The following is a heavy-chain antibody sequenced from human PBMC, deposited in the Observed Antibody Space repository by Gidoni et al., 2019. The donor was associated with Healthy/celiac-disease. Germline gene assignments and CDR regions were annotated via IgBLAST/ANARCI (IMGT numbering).Heavy chain of an antibody. Sequence: VQLVESGGGVVQPGRSLRLSCAASGFTFSSYGMHWVRQAPGKGLEWVAVIWYDGSNKYYADSVKGRFTISRDNSKNTLYLQMNSLRAEDTAVYYCARDGSVGATLDDAFDIWGQGTMVTVSS. CDR1: GFTFSSYG. CDR2: IWYDGSNK. J-gene: IGHJ3*02. V-gene: IGHV3-33*01. D-gene: IGHD1-26*01. CDR3: ARDGSVGATLDDAFDI.